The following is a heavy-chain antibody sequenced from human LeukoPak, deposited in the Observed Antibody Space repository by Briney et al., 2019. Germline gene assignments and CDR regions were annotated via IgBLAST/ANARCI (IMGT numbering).Heavy chain of an antibody. J-gene: IGHJ4*02. V-gene: IGHV3-7*03. CDR2: IKQDGSEK. CDR3: ARDRSVGVLPAPPFDF. CDR1: GFTFSSYW. D-gene: IGHD6-6*01. Sequence: PGGSLRLSCAASGFTFSSYWMSWVRQAPGKGLEWVANIKQDGSEKYYVDSVKGRFTISRDNAKNSLYLQMNSLRGEDTAVYYCARDRSVGVLPAPPFDFWGQGTLVTVSS.